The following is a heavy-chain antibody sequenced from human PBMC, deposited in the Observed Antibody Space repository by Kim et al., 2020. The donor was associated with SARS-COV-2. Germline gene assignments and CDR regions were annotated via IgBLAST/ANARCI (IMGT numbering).Heavy chain of an antibody. D-gene: IGHD3-16*01. CDR1: GGSISSGGYY. V-gene: IGHV4-31*03. Sequence: SETLSLTCTVSGGSISSGGYYWSWIRQHPGKGLEWIGYIYYSGSTYYNPSLKSRVTISVDTSKNQFSLKLSSVTDADTAVYYCARSLGGNFDYWGQGTLVTGSS. CDR3: ARSLGGNFDY. J-gene: IGHJ4*02. CDR2: IYYSGST.